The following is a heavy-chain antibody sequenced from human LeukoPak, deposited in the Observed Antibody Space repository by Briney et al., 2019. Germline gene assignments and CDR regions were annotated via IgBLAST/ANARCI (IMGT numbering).Heavy chain of an antibody. CDR3: SRSNKYYYYMDV. V-gene: IGHV4-59*08. J-gene: IGHJ6*03. D-gene: IGHD2/OR15-2a*01. CDR1: GVSINSYY. CDR2: IYYSGST. Sequence: PSDTLSLTCSVSGVSINSYYWTWIRQPPGKGLEYIGDIYYSGSTNYNPSLKSRVTISVDTSKDQFSLKLTSVAASDTAMYFWSRSNKYYYYMDVWGKGTTVTVSS.